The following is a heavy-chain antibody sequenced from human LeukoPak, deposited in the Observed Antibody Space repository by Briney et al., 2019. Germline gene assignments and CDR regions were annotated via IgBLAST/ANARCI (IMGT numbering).Heavy chain of an antibody. CDR3: ASPIGAGIAVAGLDY. Sequence: RSLRLSCAASGFTFSSYAMHWVRQAPGKGLEWVAVISYDGSNKYYADSVKGRFTISRDNSKNTLYLQMNSLRAEDTAVYYCASPIGAGIAVAGLDYWGQGTLVTVSS. CDR1: GFTFSSYA. V-gene: IGHV3-30*04. J-gene: IGHJ4*02. D-gene: IGHD6-19*01. CDR2: ISYDGSNK.